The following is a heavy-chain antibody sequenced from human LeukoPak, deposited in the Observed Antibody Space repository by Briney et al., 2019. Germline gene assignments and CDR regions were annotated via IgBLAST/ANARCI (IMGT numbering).Heavy chain of an antibody. V-gene: IGHV1-2*02. CDR2: INPNSGGT. J-gene: IGHJ5*02. D-gene: IGHD6-19*01. CDR1: GYTFTGYY. Sequence: GASVKVSCKASGYTFTGYYMHWVRQAPGQGLEWMGWINPNSGGTNYAQKFQGRVTMTRDTSISTAYMELSRLRSDDTAVYYCARTSWGYSSGWYPWGQGTLVTVSS. CDR3: ARTSWGYSSGWYP.